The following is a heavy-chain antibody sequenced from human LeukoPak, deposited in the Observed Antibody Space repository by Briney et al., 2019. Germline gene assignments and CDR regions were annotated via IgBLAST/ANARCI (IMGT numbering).Heavy chain of an antibody. CDR3: ASGYSSGSDFDY. Sequence: VSSISSSSSYIYYADSVKGRFTISRDNAKNSLYLQMNSLRAEDTAVYYCASGYSSGSDFDYWGQGTLVTVSS. D-gene: IGHD6-19*01. V-gene: IGHV3-21*01. CDR2: ISSSSSYI. J-gene: IGHJ4*02.